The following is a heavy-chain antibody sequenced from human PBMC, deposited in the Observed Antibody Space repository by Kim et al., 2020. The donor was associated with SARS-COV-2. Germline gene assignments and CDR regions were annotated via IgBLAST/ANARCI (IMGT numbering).Heavy chain of an antibody. J-gene: IGHJ6*02. CDR3: TTGTITMIVVVDV. V-gene: IGHV3-15*01. Sequence: YAAPVKGRFTISRDDSKNTLYLQMNSLKTEGTAVYYCTTGTITMIVVVDVWGQGTTVTVSS. D-gene: IGHD3-22*01.